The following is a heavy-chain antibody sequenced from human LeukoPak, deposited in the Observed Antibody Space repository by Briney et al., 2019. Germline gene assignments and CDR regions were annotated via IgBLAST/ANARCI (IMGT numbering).Heavy chain of an antibody. J-gene: IGHJ4*02. V-gene: IGHV4-59*08. Sequence: PSETLSLTCTVSGGSISSYYWSWIRQPPGKGLEWIGYIYYSGSTNYNPSLKSRVTISVDTSKNQFSLKLSSVTAADTAVYYCARLAVTHFDYWGRGTLVTVSS. CDR1: GGSISSYY. CDR2: IYYSGST. CDR3: ARLAVTHFDY. D-gene: IGHD4-17*01.